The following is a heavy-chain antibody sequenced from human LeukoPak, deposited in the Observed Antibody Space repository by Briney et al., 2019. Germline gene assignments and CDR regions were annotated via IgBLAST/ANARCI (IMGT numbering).Heavy chain of an antibody. J-gene: IGHJ4*02. Sequence: GGSLRPSCAASGFTFSSYWMHWVRQAPGKGLQWVAFIGFVESKKYYAGFVRGRFTISRDNSKNTVYLQMNSLRADDTAVYYCAKDLPDWNYDYWGQGTLVTVSS. CDR2: IGFVESKK. CDR1: GFTFSSYW. V-gene: IGHV3-30*02. CDR3: AKDLPDWNYDY. D-gene: IGHD1-7*01.